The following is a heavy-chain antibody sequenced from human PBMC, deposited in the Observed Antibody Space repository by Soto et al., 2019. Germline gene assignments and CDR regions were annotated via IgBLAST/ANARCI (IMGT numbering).Heavy chain of an antibody. V-gene: IGHV3-74*01. J-gene: IGHJ4*02. CDR2: INSDGSST. Sequence: VGSLSLSCAASGFTFSSYCMHWVRQAPGKGLVWVSRINSDGSSTSYADSVKGRFTISRDNAKNTLYLQMNSLRAEDTAVYYCAVAVAGPTAIGYWGQGTLVTVS. CDR1: GFTFSSYC. D-gene: IGHD6-19*01. CDR3: AVAVAGPTAIGY.